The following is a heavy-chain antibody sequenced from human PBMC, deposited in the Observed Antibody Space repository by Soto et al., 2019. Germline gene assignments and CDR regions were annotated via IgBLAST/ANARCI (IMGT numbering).Heavy chain of an antibody. CDR1: GGSISSSNW. CDR3: ARDGDTAMDYYYGMDV. Sequence: SETLSLTCAVSGGSISSSNWWSWVRQPPGKGLEWIGEIYHSGSTNYNPSLKSRVTISVDKSKNQFSLKLSSVTAADTAVYYCARDGDTAMDYYYGMDVWGQGTTVTVSS. CDR2: IYHSGST. V-gene: IGHV4-4*02. J-gene: IGHJ6*02. D-gene: IGHD5-18*01.